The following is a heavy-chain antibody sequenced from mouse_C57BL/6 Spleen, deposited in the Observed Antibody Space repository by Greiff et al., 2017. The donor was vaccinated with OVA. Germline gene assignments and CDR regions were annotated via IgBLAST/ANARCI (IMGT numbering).Heavy chain of an antibody. CDR2: FYPGSGSI. CDR1: GYTFTEYT. CDR3: ARHEESPYDGYYYYYAMDY. Sequence: VQGVESGAELVKPGASVKLSCKASGYTFTEYTIHWVKQRSGQGLEWIGWFYPGSGSIKYNEKFKDKATLTADKSSSTVYMELSRLTSEDSAVYFCARHEESPYDGYYYYYAMDYWGQGTSVTVSS. J-gene: IGHJ4*01. D-gene: IGHD2-3*01. V-gene: IGHV1-62-2*01.